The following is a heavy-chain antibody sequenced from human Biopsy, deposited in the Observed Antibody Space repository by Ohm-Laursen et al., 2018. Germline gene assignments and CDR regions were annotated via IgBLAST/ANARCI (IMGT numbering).Heavy chain of an antibody. J-gene: IGHJ4*02. CDR1: GYSFASYY. CDR2: INPSGSTT. D-gene: IGHD6-19*01. Sequence: ASVKVSCKASGYSFASYYMHWVQQAPGQGLEWMGMINPSGSTTSYPQIFQGRVTMTRDTSKSTVYMELSSLRSADTAVYFCARNTGWYGDLYYFDYWGQGTLVTVSS. V-gene: IGHV1-46*01. CDR3: ARNTGWYGDLYYFDY.